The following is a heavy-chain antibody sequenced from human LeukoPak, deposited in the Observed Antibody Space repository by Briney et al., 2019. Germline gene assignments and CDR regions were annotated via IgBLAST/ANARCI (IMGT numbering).Heavy chain of an antibody. V-gene: IGHV5-51*01. CDR2: IYPGDSDT. J-gene: IGHJ3*02. CDR3: ARLDTAMVIGAFDI. CDR1: GYRFTSYW. Sequence: GESLKISCKGSGYRFTSYWIGWVRQMPGKGLEWMGIIYPGDSDTRNSPSFQGQVTISADKSISTAYLQLSSLKASDTAMYYCARLDTAMVIGAFDIWGQGTMVTVSS. D-gene: IGHD5-18*01.